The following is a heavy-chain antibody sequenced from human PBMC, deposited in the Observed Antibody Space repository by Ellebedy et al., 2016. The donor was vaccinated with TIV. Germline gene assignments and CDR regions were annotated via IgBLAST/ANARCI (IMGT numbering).Heavy chain of an antibody. D-gene: IGHD2-8*01. J-gene: IGHJ4*02. V-gene: IGHV3-7*01. CDR3: SRNLGQYMLPD. Sequence: GGSLRLXXAASGLTFSGDWMTWMRQAPGKGLEWVANINGDGRAIQYADSVEGRFTISSDNAKKSLFLQMNSLRVEDTAMYYCSRNLGQYMLPDWGQGSLVTVSS. CDR1: GLTFSGDW. CDR2: INGDGRAI.